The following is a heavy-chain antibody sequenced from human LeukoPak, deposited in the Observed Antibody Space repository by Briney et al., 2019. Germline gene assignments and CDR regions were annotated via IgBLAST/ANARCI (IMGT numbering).Heavy chain of an antibody. V-gene: IGHV3-23*01. Sequence: GGSLRLSCAASGFTFSSYAMSWVRQAPGKGLEWVSAISGSGGSTYYADSVKGRFTISRDNSKNTLYLQMNSLRAEDTAVYYCAKGSEIVVVIPEYYFDYWGQGTLVTVSS. CDR1: GFTFSSYA. CDR3: AKGSEIVVVIPEYYFDY. J-gene: IGHJ4*02. D-gene: IGHD3-22*01. CDR2: ISGSGGST.